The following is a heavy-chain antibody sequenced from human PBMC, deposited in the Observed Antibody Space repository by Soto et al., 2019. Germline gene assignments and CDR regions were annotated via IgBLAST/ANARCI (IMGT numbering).Heavy chain of an antibody. CDR3: AKAGYSYGYYYYYGMDV. J-gene: IGHJ6*02. CDR2: ISWNSGSI. D-gene: IGHD5-18*01. V-gene: IGHV3-9*01. Sequence: GGSLRLSCAASGFTFDDYAMHWVRQAPGKGLEWVSGISWNSGSIGYADSVKGRFTISRDNAKNSLYLQMNSLRAEDTALYYCAKAGYSYGYYYYYGMDVWGQGTTVTVSS. CDR1: GFTFDDYA.